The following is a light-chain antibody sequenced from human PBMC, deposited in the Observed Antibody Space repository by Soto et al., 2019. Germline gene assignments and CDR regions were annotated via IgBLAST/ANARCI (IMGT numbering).Light chain of an antibody. Sequence: QSALTQPPSASGSPGQSVTISCTGTSSDIGGYNFVSWYPQHPGKAPRLILYEVYKRPSGVPNRVSGSKSGNTASLTVSGRQAEDEADYYCSSLGGSNHPFAFGGGTKVTVL. J-gene: IGLJ1*01. V-gene: IGLV2-8*01. CDR2: EVY. CDR3: SSLGGSNHPFA. CDR1: SSDIGGYNF.